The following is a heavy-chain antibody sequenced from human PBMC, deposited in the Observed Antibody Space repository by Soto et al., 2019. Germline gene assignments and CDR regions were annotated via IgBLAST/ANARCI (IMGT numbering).Heavy chain of an antibody. J-gene: IGHJ5*02. V-gene: IGHV4-31*01. CDR2: ISYSGDT. Sequence: QVQLQESGPGLVKPSQTLSLTCSVSGGSLSSGGYYWSWIRQHPGKGLEWVGYISYSGDTHYNPCVQSHVTLSLKTSKNLLSVKLSSLSAPDTAVLYCAGQYVYRIPSCFAPWGQGTLVTVSS. D-gene: IGHD3-16*01. CDR3: AGQYVYRIPSCFAP. CDR1: GGSLSSGGYY.